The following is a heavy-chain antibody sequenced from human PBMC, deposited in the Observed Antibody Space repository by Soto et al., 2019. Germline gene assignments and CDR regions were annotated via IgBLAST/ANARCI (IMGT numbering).Heavy chain of an antibody. D-gene: IGHD3-3*01. Sequence: GGSLRLSCADSGFTFDDYDMRWVRQAPGKGLEWVSGISWNSGSIGYADSVKGRFTISRDNAKNSLYLQMNSLRAEDTALYYCAKFPYDFWSSYHTGYYFDYWGQGTLVTVSS. V-gene: IGHV3-9*01. J-gene: IGHJ4*02. CDR1: GFTFDDYD. CDR3: AKFPYDFWSSYHTGYYFDY. CDR2: ISWNSGSI.